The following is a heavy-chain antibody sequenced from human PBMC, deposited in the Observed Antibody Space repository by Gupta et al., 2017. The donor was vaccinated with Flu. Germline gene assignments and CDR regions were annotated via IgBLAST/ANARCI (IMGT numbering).Heavy chain of an antibody. V-gene: IGHV4-39*01. D-gene: IGHD3-22*01. CDR1: ADSTVYGVSIRTGGYY. CDR2: FLYSGET. Sequence: QLQLQDSGPGLVRPSATLSLTCTVSADSTVYGVSIRTGGYYWGWIRQPPGKGLEWIGNFLYSGETFYNPSLKRRVTISADKSKNQFSLILTSVTAXDXAVYYCXRRWVGHSSAVDYWGRGLLVTVSS. J-gene: IGHJ4*02. CDR3: XRRWVGHSSAVDY.